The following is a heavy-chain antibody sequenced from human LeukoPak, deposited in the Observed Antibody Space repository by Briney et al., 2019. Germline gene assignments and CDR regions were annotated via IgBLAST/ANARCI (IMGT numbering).Heavy chain of an antibody. CDR1: GLSFSSYE. V-gene: IGHV3-48*03. Sequence: PGGSLRLSCAAAGLSFSSYEMYWVRQAPGKGLEWVSYISGDSTTIYYADSVKGRVTISRDNAKNSLYLRMDSLRAEDTAIYYCVPPAAGLRRTIFTDYFQHWGPGTLVTVSS. D-gene: IGHD6-13*01. J-gene: IGHJ1*01. CDR3: VPPAAGLRRTIFTDYFQH. CDR2: ISGDSTTI.